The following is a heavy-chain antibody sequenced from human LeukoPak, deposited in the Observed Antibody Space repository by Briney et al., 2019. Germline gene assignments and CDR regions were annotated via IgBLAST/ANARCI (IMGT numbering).Heavy chain of an antibody. V-gene: IGHV3-23*01. CDR1: EFWVSDNY. Sequence: GGSLRLSCAASEFWVSDNYMSWVRQAPGKGPEWVSAISGSGGSTYYADSVKGRFTISRDNSKNTLYLQMNSLRAEDTAVYYCAKGLVGASTAFDYWGQGTLVTVSS. CDR2: ISGSGGST. D-gene: IGHD1-26*01. CDR3: AKGLVGASTAFDY. J-gene: IGHJ4*02.